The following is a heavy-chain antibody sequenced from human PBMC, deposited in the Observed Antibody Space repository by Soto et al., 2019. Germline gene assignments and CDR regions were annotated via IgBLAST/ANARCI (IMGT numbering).Heavy chain of an antibody. D-gene: IGHD6-6*01. CDR3: ARRTSIAARQPYYYYYYYMDV. J-gene: IGHJ6*03. Sequence: GGSLRLSCAASGFTFSSYSMNWVRQAPGKGLEWVSYISSSSSTIYYADSVKGRFTISRDNAKNSLYLQMNSLRAEDTAVYYCARRTSIAARQPYYYYYYYMDVWGKGTTVTVSS. CDR2: ISSSSSTI. CDR1: GFTFSSYS. V-gene: IGHV3-48*01.